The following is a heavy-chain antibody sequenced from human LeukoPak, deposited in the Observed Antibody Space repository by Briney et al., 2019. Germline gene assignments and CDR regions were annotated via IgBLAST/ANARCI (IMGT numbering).Heavy chain of an antibody. CDR3: ARDISAARPVWFDP. CDR2: IDYSGDT. V-gene: IGHV4-39*07. D-gene: IGHD6-6*01. J-gene: IGHJ5*02. CDR1: GGSINSNDYF. Sequence: PSETLSLTCIVSGGSINSNDYFWGWIRQPPGKGLEWIGSIDYSGDTYYNPSLKSRVTISLDTSKNHFSLKLSSVTAADTAVYYCARDISAARPVWFDPWGQGTLVTVSS.